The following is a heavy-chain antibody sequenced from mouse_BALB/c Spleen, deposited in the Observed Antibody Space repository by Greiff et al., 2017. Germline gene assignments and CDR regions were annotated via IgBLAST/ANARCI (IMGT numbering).Heavy chain of an antibody. CDR3: ARQELGLWFAY. CDR1: GFTFSSYG. D-gene: IGHD4-1*01. Sequence: EVHLVESGGDLVKPGGSLKLSCAASGFTFSSYGMSWVRQTPDKRLEWVATISSGGSYTYYPDSVKGRFTISRDNAKNTLYLQMSSLKSEDTAMYYCARQELGLWFAYWGQGTLVTVSA. V-gene: IGHV5-6*01. CDR2: ISSGGSYT. J-gene: IGHJ3*01.